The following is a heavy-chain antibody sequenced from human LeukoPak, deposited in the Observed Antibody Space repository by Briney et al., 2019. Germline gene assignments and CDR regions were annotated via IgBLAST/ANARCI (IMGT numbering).Heavy chain of an antibody. J-gene: IGHJ6*02. CDR2: IYPGDSDT. V-gene: IGHV5-51*01. D-gene: IGHD2-21*01. CDR1: GYNFPTYW. Sequence: GESLKISCKGPGYNFPTYWIAWVRQMPGKGLEYMGIIYPGDSDTRYSPSFQGQVTISTDMSITTAYLQWSSLKPSDTATYYCARRARGEDVWGQGTTVTVSS. CDR3: ARRARGEDV.